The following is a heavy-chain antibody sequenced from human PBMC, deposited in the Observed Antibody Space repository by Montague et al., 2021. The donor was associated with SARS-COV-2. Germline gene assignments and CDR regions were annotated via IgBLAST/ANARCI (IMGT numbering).Heavy chain of an antibody. V-gene: IGHV3-9*01. CDR2: ISWNSGSI. CDR3: AFYGDYALDY. D-gene: IGHD4-17*01. Sequence: SLRLSWAASGFTFDDYAMHWVRQAPGKGLEWVSGISWNSGSIGYADSVKGRFTISRDNAKNSLYLQMNSLSAEDTALYYCAFYGDYALDYWGQGTLVTVSS. J-gene: IGHJ4*02. CDR1: GFTFDDYA.